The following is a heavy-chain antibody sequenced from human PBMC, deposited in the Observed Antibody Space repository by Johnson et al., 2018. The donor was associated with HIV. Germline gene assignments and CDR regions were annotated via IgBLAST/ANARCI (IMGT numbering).Heavy chain of an antibody. CDR3: TRDQSTVSITMIVVAPAGDAFDI. CDR1: GFTFSSYA. V-gene: IGHV3-23*04. D-gene: IGHD3-22*01. CDR2: ISGGGGST. J-gene: IGHJ3*02. Sequence: VQLVESGGGVVQPGRSLRLSCAASGFTFSSYAMSWVRQAPGKGLEWVSAISGGGGSTYYADSVKGRFTTTRDNSNNTLYLQMNSLKTEDTAVYYCTRDQSTVSITMIVVAPAGDAFDIWGQGTMVTVSS.